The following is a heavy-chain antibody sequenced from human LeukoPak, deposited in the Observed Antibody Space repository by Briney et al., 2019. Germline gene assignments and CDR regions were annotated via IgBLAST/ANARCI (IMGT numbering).Heavy chain of an antibody. V-gene: IGHV1-18*01. CDR2: ISAYNGNT. J-gene: IGHJ5*02. Sequence: ASVKVSCKASGYTFTSYGISWVRQAPGQGLEWMGWISAYNGNTNYAQKLQGRVTMTRDTSTSTVYMELSSLRSEDTAVYYCARARTDYYDSSGYYHNWFDPWGQGTLVTVSS. CDR3: ARARTDYYDSSGYYHNWFDP. CDR1: GYTFTSYG. D-gene: IGHD3-22*01.